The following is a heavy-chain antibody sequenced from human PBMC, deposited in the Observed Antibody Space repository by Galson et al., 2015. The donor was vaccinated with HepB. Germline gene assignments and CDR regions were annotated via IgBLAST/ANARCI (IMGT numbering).Heavy chain of an antibody. CDR2: IWPDGNKK. CDR1: GFTFSSDG. CDR3: TTTGRQGNSDYDWSQ. J-gene: IGHJ4*02. V-gene: IGHV3-33*01. D-gene: IGHD5-12*01. Sequence: SLRLSCAASGFTFSSDGMHWVRQAPGKGLEWVAVIWPDGNKKYYLDSVKGRFTISRDDSRNTLFLQMNRLQTDDTGIYYCTTTGRQGNSDYDWSQWGQGILVAVSS.